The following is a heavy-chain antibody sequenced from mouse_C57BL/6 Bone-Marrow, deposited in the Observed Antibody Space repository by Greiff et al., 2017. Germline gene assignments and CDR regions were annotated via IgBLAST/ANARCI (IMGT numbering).Heavy chain of an antibody. CDR2: ISNGGGST. Sequence: EVQRVESGGGLVQPGGSLKLSCAASGFTFSDYYMYWVRQTPEKRLEWVAYISNGGGSTYYPDTVKGRFTISRDNAKNTLYLQMSRLKSEDTAMYYCASIYYGNSYYFDYWGQGTTLTVSS. CDR3: ASIYYGNSYYFDY. CDR1: GFTFSDYY. V-gene: IGHV5-12*01. D-gene: IGHD2-1*01. J-gene: IGHJ2*01.